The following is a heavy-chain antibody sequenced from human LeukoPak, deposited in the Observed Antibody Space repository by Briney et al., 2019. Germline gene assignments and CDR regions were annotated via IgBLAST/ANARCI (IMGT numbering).Heavy chain of an antibody. CDR2: IILIFGTP. CDR3: ARDPTIKAIYYYYYMDV. J-gene: IGHJ6*03. Sequence: ASVKVSCKASGATFSNYAISWVRQAPGQGLEWIGGIILIFGTPNYAQKFQGRVTITADESTSTAYMELSSLRSEDTAVYYCARDPTIKAIYYYYYMDVWGKGTTVTISS. V-gene: IGHV1-69*13. CDR1: GATFSNYA. D-gene: IGHD5-12*01.